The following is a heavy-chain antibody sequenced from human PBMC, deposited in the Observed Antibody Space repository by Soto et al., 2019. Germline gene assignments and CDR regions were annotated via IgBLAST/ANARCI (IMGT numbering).Heavy chain of an antibody. Sequence: GGSLRLACAASGFTLNNYNMNWVRQAPGRGLEWVSYISTTSRTIYYADSVMGRFTISRDNAKNSLYLQMSSLRREDTAVYYCMVRRYGILTDHGIDVRAQGTTVTGSS. D-gene: IGHD3-9*01. CDR1: GFTLNNYN. V-gene: IGHV3-48*01. CDR3: MVRRYGILTDHGIDV. CDR2: ISTTSRTI. J-gene: IGHJ6*02.